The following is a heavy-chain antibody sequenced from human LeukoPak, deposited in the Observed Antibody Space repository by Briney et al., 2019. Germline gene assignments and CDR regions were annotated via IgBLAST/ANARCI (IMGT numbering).Heavy chain of an antibody. CDR1: GFTFTSSA. V-gene: IGHV1-58*01. CDR3: AADRSILTGWNGMDV. Sequence: ASVKVSCKASGFTFTSSAVQWVRQARGQRLEWIGWIVVGSGNTNYAQKFQERVTITRDMSTSTAYMELSSLRSEDTAMYYCAADRSILTGWNGMDVWGQGTTVTVSS. CDR2: IVVGSGNT. J-gene: IGHJ6*02. D-gene: IGHD3-9*01.